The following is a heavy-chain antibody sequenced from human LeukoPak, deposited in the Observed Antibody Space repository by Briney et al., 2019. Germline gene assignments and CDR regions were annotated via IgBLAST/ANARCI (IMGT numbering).Heavy chain of an antibody. CDR3: AKRVVVGATSPYSDFQD. D-gene: IGHD1-26*01. J-gene: IGHJ1*01. CDR1: GFTFSSYG. Sequence: GGSLRLSCAASGFTFSSYGMHWVRQAPGKGLEWVAVISYDGSNKYYADSVKGRFTISRDNSKNTLYLQMDSLRAEDTALYYCAKRVVVGATSPYSDFQDWGQGTLVTVSS. CDR2: ISYDGSNK. V-gene: IGHV3-30*18.